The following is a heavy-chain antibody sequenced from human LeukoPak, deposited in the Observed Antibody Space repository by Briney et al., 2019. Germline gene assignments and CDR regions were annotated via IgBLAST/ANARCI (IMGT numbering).Heavy chain of an antibody. CDR1: GGTFSSYA. J-gene: IGHJ4*02. V-gene: IGHV1-46*01. CDR3: ARALSGVWFGELLTALDY. CDR2: INPSGGST. D-gene: IGHD3-10*01. Sequence: ASVKVSCKASGGTFSSYAISWVRQAPGQGLEWMGIINPSGGSTSYAQKFQGRVTMTRDTSTSTVYMELSSLRSEDTAVYYCARALSGVWFGELLTALDYWGQGTLVTVSS.